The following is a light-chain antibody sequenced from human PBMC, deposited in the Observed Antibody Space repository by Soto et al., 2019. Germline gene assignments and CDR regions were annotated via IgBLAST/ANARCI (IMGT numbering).Light chain of an antibody. CDR1: QSVSSN. J-gene: IGKJ1*01. CDR2: GAS. CDR3: QQYNNWPPGT. Sequence: EIVMTQSPATLSVSPGERATLSCRASQSVSSNLGWYQQKPGQAPRLLIYGASTRATGIPARFSGSGSGTEFTLTISSLQSEDFAFYYCQQYNNWPPGTFGQGTKVEIK. V-gene: IGKV3-15*01.